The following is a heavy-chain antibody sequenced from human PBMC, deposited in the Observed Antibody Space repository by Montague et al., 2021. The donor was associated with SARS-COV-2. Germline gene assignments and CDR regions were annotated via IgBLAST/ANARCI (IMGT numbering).Heavy chain of an antibody. CDR3: ARFYRVLPAASFDY. V-gene: IGHV4-39*01. D-gene: IGHD2-2*01. Sequence: SETLSLTCTVSGGSISSSSYYWGWIRQPRGKGLEWIGSIYHSGSTYYNPSLKSRVTISVDTSKNQFSLKLSSVTTADTAVYYCARFYRVLPAASFDYWGQGTLVTVSS. CDR2: IYHSGST. CDR1: GGSISSSSYY. J-gene: IGHJ4*02.